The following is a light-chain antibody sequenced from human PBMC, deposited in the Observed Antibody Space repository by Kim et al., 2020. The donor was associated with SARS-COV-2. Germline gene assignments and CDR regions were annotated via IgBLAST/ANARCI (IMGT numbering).Light chain of an antibody. J-gene: IGLJ3*02. CDR1: SSDVGCYNY. Sequence: GQSVTISCTGTSSDVGCYNYVSWYQHHPGKAPQLMIYDVSKRPSGVPDRFSGSKSGNTASLTISGLQAEDEADYYCCSYAGSFSWVFGGGTQLTVL. CDR3: CSYAGSFSWV. CDR2: DVS. V-gene: IGLV2-11*01.